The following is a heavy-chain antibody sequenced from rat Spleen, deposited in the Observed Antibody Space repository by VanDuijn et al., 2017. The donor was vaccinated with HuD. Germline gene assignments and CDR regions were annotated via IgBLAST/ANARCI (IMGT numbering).Heavy chain of an antibody. V-gene: IGHV2-16*01. D-gene: IGHD1-12*02. Sequence: QVQLKESGPGLVQPSQTLSLTCTVSGFSLTSYGVSWVRQPPGKGLEWMGGIWDDGSTNYNSALKSRLSISRDTSKSQVLLKMNSLQTEDTAMYFCARSAKYYYDGSYYYEYFDYWGQGVMVTVSS. CDR3: ARSAKYYYDGSYYYEYFDY. CDR1: GFSLTSYG. J-gene: IGHJ2*01. CDR2: IWDDGST.